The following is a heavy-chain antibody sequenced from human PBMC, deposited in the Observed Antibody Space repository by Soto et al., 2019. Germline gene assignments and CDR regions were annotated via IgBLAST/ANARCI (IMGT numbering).Heavy chain of an antibody. V-gene: IGHV1-3*01. CDR3: ARDKVESGIAVAAVGYYYYYGMDV. J-gene: IGHJ6*02. CDR2: INAGNGNT. CDR1: GYAFTSYA. D-gene: IGHD6-19*01. Sequence: ASVKVSCKASGYAFTSYAMHWVRQAPGQRLEWMGWINAGNGNTKYSQKFQGRVTITRDTSASTAYMELSSLRSEDTAVYYCARDKVESGIAVAAVGYYYYYGMDVWGQGTTVTAP.